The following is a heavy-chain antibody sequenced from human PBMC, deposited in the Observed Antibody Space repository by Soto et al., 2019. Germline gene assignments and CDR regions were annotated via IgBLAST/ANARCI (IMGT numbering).Heavy chain of an antibody. J-gene: IGHJ4*02. Sequence: EVQLVESGGGSVQPGGSLRLSCVGSGITFSNYWMHWVRQVPGKGPVWVSRVSPDGSSSSYADFVKGRFIVSRDNAKNVAYLQVTSLRADDTAVYYCATGGYSYGWGYWGQGTLVTVSS. CDR1: GITFSNYW. CDR2: VSPDGSSS. V-gene: IGHV3-74*01. CDR3: ATGGYSYGWGY. D-gene: IGHD5-18*01.